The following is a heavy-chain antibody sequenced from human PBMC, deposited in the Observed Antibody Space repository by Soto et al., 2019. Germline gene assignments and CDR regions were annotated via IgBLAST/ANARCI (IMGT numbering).Heavy chain of an antibody. J-gene: IGHJ5*02. CDR1: GSSISSYY. Sequence: PSETLSLTCTVSGSSISSYYRSWFRQPPGTGLEWLGYIYYSGSTTYNPSLKSRVTISVDTSKNQFSLKLISVPAAHTAVYYCARDRERDRTPLDKGPMVTFSS. CDR3: ARDRERDRTP. CDR2: IYYSGST. V-gene: IGHV4-59*01. D-gene: IGHD1-1*01.